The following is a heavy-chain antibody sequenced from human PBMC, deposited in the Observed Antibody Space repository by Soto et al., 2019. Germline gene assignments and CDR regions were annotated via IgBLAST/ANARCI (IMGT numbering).Heavy chain of an antibody. Sequence: GGSLRLSCAASGFTFSGSAMHWVRQASGQGLEWVGRIRSKANSYATAYAASVKGSFTISRDDSKNTAYLQMNGLKTEETALYYCASVGGGYYENYFDYWGQGTLVTVSS. CDR1: GFTFSGSA. V-gene: IGHV3-73*01. D-gene: IGHD3-22*01. CDR2: IRSKANSYAT. CDR3: ASVGGGYYENYFDY. J-gene: IGHJ4*02.